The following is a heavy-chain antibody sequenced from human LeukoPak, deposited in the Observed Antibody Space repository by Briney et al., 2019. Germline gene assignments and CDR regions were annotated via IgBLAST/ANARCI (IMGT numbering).Heavy chain of an antibody. CDR1: GGSFSGYY. CDR3: ARGRSFGY. CDR2: INHSGST. Sequence: ASETLSLTCAVYGGSFSGYYWSWIRQPPGKGLEWIGEINHSGSTNYNPSLKSRVTISVDTSKNQFSLKLSSVTAADTAVYYCARGRSFGYWGQGTLVTVSS. V-gene: IGHV4-34*01. J-gene: IGHJ4*02.